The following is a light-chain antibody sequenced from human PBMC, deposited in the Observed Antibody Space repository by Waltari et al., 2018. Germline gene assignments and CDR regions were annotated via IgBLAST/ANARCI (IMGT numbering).Light chain of an antibody. CDR1: QGISTY. Sequence: DIQLTQSPSFLSSPVRDRVPITCRASQGISTYLAWYQQKPGKAHKLLIYAASTLQSDIPSRFSGSGSGTEFTLTISSLQPEDFATYYCLHLNNFPLSFGGGTKVELK. CDR3: LHLNNFPLS. V-gene: IGKV1-9*01. CDR2: AAS. J-gene: IGKJ4*01.